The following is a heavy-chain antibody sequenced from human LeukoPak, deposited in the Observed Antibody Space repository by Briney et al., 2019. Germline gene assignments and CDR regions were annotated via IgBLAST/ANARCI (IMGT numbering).Heavy chain of an antibody. CDR3: ARGDASGWSY. Sequence: GGSLRLSCAASGFTFSGYSMNWVRQAPGKGLVWLSYISGSGSIIYYAGSVKGRFTISRDNAKNSLYLQMNSLRDEDTAVYSCARGDASGWSYWGQGTLVTVSS. J-gene: IGHJ4*02. CDR2: ISGSGSII. CDR1: GFTFSGYS. D-gene: IGHD6-19*01. V-gene: IGHV3-48*02.